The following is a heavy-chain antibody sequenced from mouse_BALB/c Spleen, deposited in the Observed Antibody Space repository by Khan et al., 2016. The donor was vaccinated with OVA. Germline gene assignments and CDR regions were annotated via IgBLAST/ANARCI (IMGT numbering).Heavy chain of an antibody. D-gene: IGHD2-12*01. CDR2: IWSGGST. CDR3: ARNSYRYDFTY. Sequence: QVQLKQSGPGLVQPSQSLSITCTVSGFSLTTYGIHWVRQSPGKGLEWLGVIWSGGSTDYNAPFISRLSLSKDHSKSQVFFKMNSLQADDTAIYYCARNSYRYDFTYWGQGTLVTVSA. V-gene: IGHV2-2*01. J-gene: IGHJ3*01. CDR1: GFSLTTYG.